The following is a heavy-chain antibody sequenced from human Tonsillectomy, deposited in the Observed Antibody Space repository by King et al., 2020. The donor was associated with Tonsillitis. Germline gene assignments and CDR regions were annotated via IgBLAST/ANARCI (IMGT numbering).Heavy chain of an antibody. CDR2: ISSSSSYT. V-gene: IGHV3-11*05. J-gene: IGHJ6*04. D-gene: IGHD2-15*01. CDR3: AGDHLGSGGSCSLCYMAV. Sequence: VQLVESGGGLVKPGGSLRLSCVASGFTFSDYYMSWIRQAPGKGLEWVSYISSSSSYTNYADSVKGRFTISRDNAKNSVYLQMNSLRAEDTAVYYCAGDHLGSGGSCSLCYMAVWGKGTTVTVSS. CDR1: GFTFSDYY.